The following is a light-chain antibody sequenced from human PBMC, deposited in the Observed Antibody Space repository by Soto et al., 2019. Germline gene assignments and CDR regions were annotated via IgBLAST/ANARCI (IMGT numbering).Light chain of an antibody. J-gene: IGKJ1*01. Sequence: EIVLTQSPATLSLSPGERATLSCRAGQSINNYLAWYQQKPGQAPRLLIYHASNRATGIPARFSGSGSGTDFTLTISSPEPEDFAVYYCQQRTNWPWTFGRGTKVDIK. CDR2: HAS. V-gene: IGKV3-11*01. CDR3: QQRTNWPWT. CDR1: QSINNY.